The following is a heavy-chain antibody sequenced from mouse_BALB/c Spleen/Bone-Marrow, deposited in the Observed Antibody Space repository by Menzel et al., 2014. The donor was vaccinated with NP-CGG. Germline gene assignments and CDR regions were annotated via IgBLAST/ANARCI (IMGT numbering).Heavy chain of an antibody. CDR1: YFTFTDYY. Sequence: EVMLVESGGGLVQPGGSLRLSCATSYFTFTDYYMSWVRQPPGKALEWLGFIRNKANGYTTEYSASVKGRFTISRDNSQSILYLQMSTLRAEDSATYYCARDTNGRDYWGQGTTLTVSS. CDR2: IRNKANGYTT. V-gene: IGHV7-3*02. J-gene: IGHJ2*01. CDR3: ARDTNGRDY. D-gene: IGHD1-1*01.